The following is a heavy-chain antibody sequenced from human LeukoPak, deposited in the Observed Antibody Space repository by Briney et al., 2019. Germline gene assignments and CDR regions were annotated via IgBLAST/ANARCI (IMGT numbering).Heavy chain of an antibody. Sequence: SGLTLVNPTQTLTLTSTFSGFSLSTSGMCVSWIRQPPGKALEWLALIDWDDDKYYSTSLKTRLTISKDTSKNQVVLTVTNMDPVDTATYYCARIRVSDSSGSATGGFDPWGQGTLVTVSS. D-gene: IGHD3-22*01. J-gene: IGHJ5*02. CDR3: ARIRVSDSSGSATGGFDP. V-gene: IGHV2-70*01. CDR2: IDWDDDK. CDR1: GFSLSTSGMC.